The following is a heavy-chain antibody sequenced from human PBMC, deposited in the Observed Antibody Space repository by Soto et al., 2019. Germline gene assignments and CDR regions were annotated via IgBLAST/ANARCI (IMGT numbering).Heavy chain of an antibody. V-gene: IGHV3-21*01. CDR1: GYMFSSYT. J-gene: IGHJ5*02. CDR3: ATLARGGPVTLPLDA. CDR2: ISTRSSLI. Sequence: GGSLRLSCAASGYMFSSYTINWVRLGPGKGLEWVSSISTRSSLIYYADSVNGRFTISRDNTKNSAYLQMNSLRAEDTAIYYCATLARGGPVTLPLDAWGQGTLVTVS. D-gene: IGHD3-10*01.